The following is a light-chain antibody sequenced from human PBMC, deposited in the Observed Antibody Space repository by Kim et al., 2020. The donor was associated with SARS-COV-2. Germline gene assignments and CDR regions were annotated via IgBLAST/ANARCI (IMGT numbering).Light chain of an antibody. Sequence: GQRVTISCSGNNSNSVNNDVSWYQQLPGTAPKLLIYDNNKRPSGIPDRFSGAKSGTSATLGITGLQTGDEADYYCGTWDSSLSARVFGGGTQLTVL. J-gene: IGLJ3*02. CDR1: NSNSVNND. CDR2: DNN. CDR3: GTWDSSLSARV. V-gene: IGLV1-51*01.